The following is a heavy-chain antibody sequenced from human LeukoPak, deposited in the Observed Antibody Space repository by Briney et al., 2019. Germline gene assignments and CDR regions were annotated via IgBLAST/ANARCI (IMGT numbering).Heavy chain of an antibody. V-gene: IGHV4-59*08. D-gene: IGHD2-21*02. CDR3: ARESVVTYNWFDP. CDR1: GGSISSYY. CDR2: IYYSGST. J-gene: IGHJ5*02. Sequence: SETLSLTCTVSGGSISSYYWSWIRQPPGKGLEWIGYIYYSGSTNYNPSLKSRVTISVDTSKNQFSLKLSSVIAADTAVYYCARESVVTYNWFDPWGQGTLVTVSS.